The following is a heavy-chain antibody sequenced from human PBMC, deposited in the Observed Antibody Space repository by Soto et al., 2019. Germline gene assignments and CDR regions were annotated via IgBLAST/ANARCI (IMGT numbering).Heavy chain of an antibody. CDR2: IYWDNDK. CDR1: GFSLTTRQVG. D-gene: IGHD3-16*02. V-gene: IGHV2-5*02. CDR3: AHRMITYGGVIADDAFDV. J-gene: IGHJ3*01. Sequence: QITLKESGPTLVEPTQTLTLTCTFSGFSLTTRQVGVGWIRQPPGQALEWLAVIYWDNDKRYSPSLERRLTITKDTSKNQVVLTMTNMDPRNTATYYCAHRMITYGGVIADDAFDVWGQGTMVTVSS.